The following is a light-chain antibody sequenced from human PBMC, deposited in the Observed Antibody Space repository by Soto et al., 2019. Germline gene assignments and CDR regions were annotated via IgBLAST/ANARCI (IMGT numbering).Light chain of an antibody. Sequence: EDVLSQSPAKLSLSPWGRATLSCRASQSVSSYLAWYQQKPGQAPRLLIYDASNRATGIPARFSGSGSGTDFTLTISSLEPEDFAVYYCQQRSNWPGITFGQGTRLEIK. V-gene: IGKV3-11*01. CDR2: DAS. J-gene: IGKJ5*01. CDR3: QQRSNWPGIT. CDR1: QSVSSY.